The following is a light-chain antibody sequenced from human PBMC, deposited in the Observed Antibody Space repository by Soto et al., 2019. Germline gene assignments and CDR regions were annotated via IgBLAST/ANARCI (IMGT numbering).Light chain of an antibody. CDR2: EAS. J-gene: IGLJ1*01. CDR1: SSDVGSYNL. V-gene: IGLV2-23*01. CDR3: CSYAGSSTFFG. Sequence: QSALTQPASVSGSPGQSITISCTGTSSDVGSYNLVSWYQQHPGKAPKLMIYEASKRPSGVSNRFSGSKSGNTASLTISGLQAEDEADYYCCSYAGSSTFFGFGTGTKVTVL.